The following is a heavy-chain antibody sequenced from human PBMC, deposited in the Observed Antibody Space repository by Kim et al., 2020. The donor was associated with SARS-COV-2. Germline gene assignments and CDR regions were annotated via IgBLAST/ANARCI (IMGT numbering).Heavy chain of an antibody. V-gene: IGHV3-33*01. Sequence: GGSLRLSCAASGFTFSSYGMHWVRQAPGKGLERVGVIWYDGSNKYYADSVKGRFTISRDNSKNTLYLQMNSLRAEDTAVYYCAREGRGLRWNFDLWGQGT. CDR3: AREGRGLRWNFDL. D-gene: IGHD5-12*01. CDR2: IWYDGSNK. CDR1: GFTFSSYG. J-gene: IGHJ4*02.